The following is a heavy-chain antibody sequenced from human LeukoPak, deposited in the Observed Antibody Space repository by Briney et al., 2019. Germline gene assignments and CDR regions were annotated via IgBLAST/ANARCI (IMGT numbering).Heavy chain of an antibody. CDR1: GFTFSSHS. V-gene: IGHV3-48*02. CDR2: ISSGSSTT. Sequence: SGGSLRLSCVASGFTFSSHSMNWVRQAPGKGLEWVSYISSGSSTTYYVDSVKGRFTISRDNAKNSLYLQMNSLRDEDTAVYYCAGARTYYYAMDVWGQGTTVTVSS. CDR3: AGARTYYYAMDV. J-gene: IGHJ6*02.